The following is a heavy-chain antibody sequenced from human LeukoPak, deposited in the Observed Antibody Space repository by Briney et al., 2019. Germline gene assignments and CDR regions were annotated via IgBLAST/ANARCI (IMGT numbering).Heavy chain of an antibody. Sequence: GGSLRLSCAASGFTFSNYSMNWVRQAPGKGLEWVSYISSGSSTIYYADSVKGRFTISRDNAKNSLYPQMNSLRAEDTAVYYCATYSSLNRREFQFWGQGTLLTVSS. CDR3: ATYSSLNRREFQF. CDR1: GFTFSNYS. J-gene: IGHJ1*01. D-gene: IGHD3-22*01. V-gene: IGHV3-48*04. CDR2: ISSGSSTI.